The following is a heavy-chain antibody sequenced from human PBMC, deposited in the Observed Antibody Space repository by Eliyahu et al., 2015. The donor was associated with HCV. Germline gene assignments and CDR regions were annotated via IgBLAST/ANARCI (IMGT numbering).Heavy chain of an antibody. CDR3: ASGGGGIAVAGTGGWFDP. J-gene: IGHJ5*02. D-gene: IGHD6-19*01. CDR1: GGSITTYY. Sequence: QVQLQESGPGLVQPSETLSLTCXVSGGSITTYYXSWIRQPPGKGLEWIGYIHYSGTPNYNPXXKSRVTISVDTSKNQFSLKLSSVTAADTAVYYCASGGGGIAVAGTGGWFDPWGQGTLVTVSS. CDR2: IHYSGTP. V-gene: IGHV4-59*01.